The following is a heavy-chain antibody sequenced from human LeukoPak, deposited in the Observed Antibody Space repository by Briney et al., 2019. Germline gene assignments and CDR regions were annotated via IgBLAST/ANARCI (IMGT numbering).Heavy chain of an antibody. CDR3: ARDGALLLWFGERVAFDI. CDR1: GGSISSYY. D-gene: IGHD3-10*01. J-gene: IGHJ3*02. V-gene: IGHV4-59*12. CDR2: IYYSGST. Sequence: PSETLSLTCTVSGGSISSYYWSWIRQPPGKGLEWIGYIYYSGSTNYNPSLKSRVTISVDTSKNQFSLKLSSVTAADTAVYYCARDGALLLWFGERVAFDIWGQGTMVTVSS.